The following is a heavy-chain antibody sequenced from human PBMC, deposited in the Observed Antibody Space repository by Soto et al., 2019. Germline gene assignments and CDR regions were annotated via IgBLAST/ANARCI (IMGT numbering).Heavy chain of an antibody. J-gene: IGHJ4*02. V-gene: IGHV4-39*01. CDR2: IYYSGST. CDR3: ARRGVSGDYGY. D-gene: IGHD4-17*01. Sequence: PSETLSLTCTVSGCSISSSSYYWGWIRQPPGKGLEWIGNIYYSGSTYYNPSLKSQVTISVDTSKNQFSLKLSSVTAADTAVYYCARRGVSGDYGYWGQGTLVTVSS. CDR1: GCSISSSSYY.